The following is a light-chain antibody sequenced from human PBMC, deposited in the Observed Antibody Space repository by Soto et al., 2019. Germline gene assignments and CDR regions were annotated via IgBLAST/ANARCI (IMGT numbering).Light chain of an antibody. V-gene: IGKV3-11*01. CDR1: QSVSSY. Sequence: EIVLTQSPATQSLSPGERATLSCRASQSVSSYLAWYQPRPCQAPRLLIYDASNRATGVPARFSGSGSGTDFTLTISSFQSEDFAVYYGQQYKNWPTWTFGQGTKVDIK. CDR3: QQYKNWPTWT. CDR2: DAS. J-gene: IGKJ1*01.